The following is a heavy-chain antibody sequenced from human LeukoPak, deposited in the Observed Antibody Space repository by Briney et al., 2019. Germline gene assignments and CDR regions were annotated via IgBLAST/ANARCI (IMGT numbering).Heavy chain of an antibody. CDR1: GYTFTSYD. J-gene: IGHJ6*02. CDR2: MNPNSGNT. D-gene: IGHD2-15*01. CDR3: ARAYCSGGSCYRLPAYYYYYYGMDV. Sequence: GASVKVSCKASGYTFTSYDINWARQATGQGLEWMGWMNPNSGNTGYAQKFQGRVTMTRNTSISTAYMELSSLRSEDTAVYYCARAYCSGGSCYRLPAYYYYYYGMDVWSQGTTVTVSS. V-gene: IGHV1-8*01.